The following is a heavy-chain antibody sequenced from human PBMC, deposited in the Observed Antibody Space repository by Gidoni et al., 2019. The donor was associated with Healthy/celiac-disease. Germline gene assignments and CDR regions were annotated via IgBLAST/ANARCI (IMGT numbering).Heavy chain of an antibody. D-gene: IGHD6-13*01. V-gene: IGHV3-66*01. J-gene: IGHJ4*02. Sequence: EVQLVESGGGLVQPGGSLILSCAASGFTVSSNYMSWVRQAPGKGLEWVSVSYSGGSTYYADSVKGRFTISRDNSKNTLYLQMNSLRAEDTAVYYCARGGSSWLDYWGQGTLVTVSS. CDR1: GFTVSSNY. CDR3: ARGGSSWLDY. CDR2: SYSGGST.